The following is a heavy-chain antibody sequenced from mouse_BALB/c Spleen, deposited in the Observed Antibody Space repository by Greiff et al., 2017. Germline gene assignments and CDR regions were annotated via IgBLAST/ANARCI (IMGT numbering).Heavy chain of an antibody. J-gene: IGHJ3*01. V-gene: IGHV5-4*02. CDR3: ARDRSSAWFAY. D-gene: IGHD1-1*01. Sequence: EVQVVESGGGLVKPGGSLKLSCAASGFTFSDYYMYWVRQTPEKRLEWVATISDGGSYTYYPDSVKGRFTISRDNAKNNLYLQMSSLKSEDTAMYYCARDRSSAWFAYWGQGTLVTVSA. CDR2: ISDGGSYT. CDR1: GFTFSDYY.